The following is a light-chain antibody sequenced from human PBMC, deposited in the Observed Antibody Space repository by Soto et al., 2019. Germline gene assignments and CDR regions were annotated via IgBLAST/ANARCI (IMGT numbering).Light chain of an antibody. V-gene: IGKV3-20*01. CDR3: QNYKSALRIT. CDR2: GAS. CDR1: QSVSSSS. Sequence: VVLTQSPVTLSLSPGERATLSCRASQSVSSSSLAWYQQKPGQATRLLIYGASRRATGIPDRFSGSGSGTEFTLTISSLQPEDVATYYCQNYKSALRITFGQGTRLEIK. J-gene: IGKJ5*01.